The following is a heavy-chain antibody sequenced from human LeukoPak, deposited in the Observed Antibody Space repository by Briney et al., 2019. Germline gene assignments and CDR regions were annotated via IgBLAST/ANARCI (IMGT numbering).Heavy chain of an antibody. CDR3: ARPRHYYGSGSYSVGGWFDP. CDR2: INHSGST. Sequence: SETLSLTCAVYGGSFSGYYWSWIRQHPGKGLEWIGEINHSGSTNYNPSLKSRVTISVDTSKNQFSLKLSSVTAADTAVYYCARPRHYYGSGSYSVGGWFDPWGQGTLVTVSS. CDR1: GGSFSGYY. J-gene: IGHJ5*02. D-gene: IGHD3-10*01. V-gene: IGHV4-34*01.